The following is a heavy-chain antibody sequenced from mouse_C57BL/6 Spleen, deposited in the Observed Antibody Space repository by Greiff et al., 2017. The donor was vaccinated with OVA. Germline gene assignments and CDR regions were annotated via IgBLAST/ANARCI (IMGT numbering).Heavy chain of an antibody. V-gene: IGHV1-50*01. CDR2: IDPSDSYT. J-gene: IGHJ2*01. CDR3: VKRGYDYGLDY. D-gene: IGHD2-4*01. Sequence: VQLQQPGAELVKPGASVKLSCKASGYTFTSYWMQWVKQRPGQGLEWIGEIDPSDSYTNYNQKFKGKATLTVDTSSSTAYMQLSSLTSEDSAVYYCVKRGYDYGLDYWGQGTTLTVSS. CDR1: GYTFTSYW.